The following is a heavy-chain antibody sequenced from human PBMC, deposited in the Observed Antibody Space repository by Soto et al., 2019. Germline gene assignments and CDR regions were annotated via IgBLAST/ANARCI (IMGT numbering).Heavy chain of an antibody. Sequence: PSETLSLTCAVSGGSISSSNWWSWVRQPPGKGLEWIGEIYHSGSTNYNPSLKSRVTISVDKSKNQFSLKLSSVTAADTAVYYCARDSDRVRGVITRWGQGTLATVSS. V-gene: IGHV4-4*02. CDR2: IYHSGST. CDR1: GGSISSSNW. D-gene: IGHD3-10*01. J-gene: IGHJ4*02. CDR3: ARDSDRVRGVITR.